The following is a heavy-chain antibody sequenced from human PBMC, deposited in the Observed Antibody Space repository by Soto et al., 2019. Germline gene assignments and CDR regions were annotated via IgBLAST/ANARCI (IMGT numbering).Heavy chain of an antibody. V-gene: IGHV3-23*01. CDR3: AKGQGADYYYYYMDV. CDR2: ISGSGGST. CDR1: GFTFSLYA. Sequence: GGSLRLSCAASGFTFSLYAMSWVRQAPGKGLEWVSAISGSGGSTYYADSVKGRFTISRDNSKNTLYLQMNSLRAEDTAVYYCAKGQGADYYYYYMDVWGKGTTVTVSS. J-gene: IGHJ6*03.